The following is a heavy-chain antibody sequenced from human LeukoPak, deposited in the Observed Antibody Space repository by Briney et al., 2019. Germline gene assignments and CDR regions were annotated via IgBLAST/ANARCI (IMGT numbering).Heavy chain of an antibody. Sequence: GGSLRLSCAASGFTFDDYAMHWVRHAPGKGLEWVSGISWNSGSIGYADSVKGRFTISRDNSKNTLYLQMNSLRAEDTAVYYCAKGGGYDFWSGYPLDYWGQGTLVTVSS. CDR1: GFTFDDYA. CDR2: ISWNSGSI. CDR3: AKGGGYDFWSGYPLDY. D-gene: IGHD3-3*01. V-gene: IGHV3-9*01. J-gene: IGHJ4*02.